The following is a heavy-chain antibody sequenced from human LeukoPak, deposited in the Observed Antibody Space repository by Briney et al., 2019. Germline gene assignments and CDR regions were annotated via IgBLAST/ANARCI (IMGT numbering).Heavy chain of an antibody. CDR1: GYTFTSYY. CDR3: ARDRERAVWFDP. D-gene: IGHD1-26*01. J-gene: IGHJ5*02. Sequence: ASVKVSCKASGYTFTSYYTHWVRQAPGQGLEWMGIINPSGGSTSYAQKFQGRVTMTRDTSTSTVYMELSSLRSEDTAVYYCARDRERAVWFDPWGQGTLVTVSS. V-gene: IGHV1-46*01. CDR2: INPSGGST.